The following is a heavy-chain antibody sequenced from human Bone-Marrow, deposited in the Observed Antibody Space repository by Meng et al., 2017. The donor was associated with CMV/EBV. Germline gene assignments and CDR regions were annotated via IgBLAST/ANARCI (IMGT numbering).Heavy chain of an antibody. Sequence: GGSLRLSCAASGFTFSSYAMSWVRQAPGKGLEWVANIKQDGSEKYYVDSVKGRFTISRDNGKNSVYLQINSLRAEDTAVYYCARALGRMNYWGQGTLVTVSS. CDR1: GFTFSSYA. V-gene: IGHV3-7*01. CDR3: ARALGRMNY. CDR2: IKQDGSEK. J-gene: IGHJ4*02. D-gene: IGHD2-8*01.